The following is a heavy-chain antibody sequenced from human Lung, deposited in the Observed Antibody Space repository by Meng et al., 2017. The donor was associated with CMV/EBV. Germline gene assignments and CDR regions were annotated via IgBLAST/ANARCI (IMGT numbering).Heavy chain of an antibody. D-gene: IGHD6-19*01. J-gene: IGHJ4*02. CDR3: ARDTGTIAVSGIGDY. V-gene: IGHV1-18*01. CDR2: ISAYNGDT. Sequence: ASXXVSXKASGYIFTKYGVNWMRQAPGQGPEWMGWISAYNGDTMYAPKVQGRINMTTDTSTSTAYMELRGLRTDDTAVYYCARDTGTIAVSGIGDYWGQGTGVTVSS. CDR1: GYIFTKYG.